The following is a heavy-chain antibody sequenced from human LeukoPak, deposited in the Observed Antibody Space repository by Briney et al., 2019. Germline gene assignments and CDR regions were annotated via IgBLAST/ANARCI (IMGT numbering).Heavy chain of an antibody. CDR2: INTNTGNP. CDR1: GGTFSSYA. J-gene: IGHJ5*02. Sequence: VASVTVSCKASGGTFSSYAISWVRQAPGQGLEWMGWINTNTGNPTYAQGFTGRFVFSLDTSVSTAYLQISSLKAEDTAVYYCARGFRDYDILTGYYGPSWFDPWGQGTLVTVSS. CDR3: ARGFRDYDILTGYYGPSWFDP. D-gene: IGHD3-9*01. V-gene: IGHV7-4-1*02.